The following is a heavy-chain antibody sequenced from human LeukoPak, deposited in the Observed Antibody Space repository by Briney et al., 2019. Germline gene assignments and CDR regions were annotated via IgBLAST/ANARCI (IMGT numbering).Heavy chain of an antibody. Sequence: GGSLRLSCAASGFTVSSNYMSWVRQAPGRGLEWVSVIYSGGSTYYADSVKGRFTISRDNSKNTLYLQMNSLGAEDTAVYYCARVVGSAYGMDVWGQGTTVTVSS. J-gene: IGHJ6*02. CDR1: GFTVSSNY. CDR3: ARVVGSAYGMDV. CDR2: IYSGGST. D-gene: IGHD1-1*01. V-gene: IGHV3-53*01.